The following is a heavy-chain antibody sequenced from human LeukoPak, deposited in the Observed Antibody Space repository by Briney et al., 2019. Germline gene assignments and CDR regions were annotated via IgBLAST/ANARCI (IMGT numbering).Heavy chain of an antibody. CDR1: GFTFSSYS. D-gene: IGHD6-25*01. Sequence: GGSLRLSCAASGFTFSSYSMNWVRQAPGKGLEWVSSISSSSSYIYYADSVKGRFTISRDNAKNSLYLQMNSLRAEDTAVYYCAKGSRSGSTLGYYYYYGMDVWGQGTTVTVSS. CDR3: AKGSRSGSTLGYYYYYGMDV. J-gene: IGHJ6*02. CDR2: ISSSSSYI. V-gene: IGHV3-21*04.